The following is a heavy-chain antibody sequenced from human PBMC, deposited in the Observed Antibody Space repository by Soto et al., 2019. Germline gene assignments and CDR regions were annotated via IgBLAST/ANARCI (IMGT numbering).Heavy chain of an antibody. CDR1: GGTFSSYA. J-gene: IGHJ4*02. D-gene: IGHD3-22*01. Sequence: SVKDSFKASGGTFSSYAISWVRQAPGQGLEWMGGIIPIFGTANYAQKFQGRVTITADESTSTAYMELSSLRSEDKAVYYCATDDSSGYRPFDYWGQGTLVTVYS. CDR2: IIPIFGTA. V-gene: IGHV1-69*13. CDR3: ATDDSSGYRPFDY.